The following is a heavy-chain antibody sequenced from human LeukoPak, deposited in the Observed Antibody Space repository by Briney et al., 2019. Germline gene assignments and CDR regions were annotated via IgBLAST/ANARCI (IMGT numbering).Heavy chain of an antibody. Sequence: PSETLSLTCTVSGGSISSYYGSWIRQPPGKGLEWIGYIYYSGSTNYNPSLKSRVTISVDTSKNQFSLKLSSVTAADTAVYYCARHGDGYTFGWGQGTLVTVSS. D-gene: IGHD5-24*01. CDR3: ARHGDGYTFG. V-gene: IGHV4-59*08. J-gene: IGHJ4*02. CDR2: IYYSGST. CDR1: GGSISSYY.